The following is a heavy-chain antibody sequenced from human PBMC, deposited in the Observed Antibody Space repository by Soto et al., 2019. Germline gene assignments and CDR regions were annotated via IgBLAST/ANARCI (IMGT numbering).Heavy chain of an antibody. CDR2: IYYSGST. J-gene: IGHJ5*02. D-gene: IGHD3-3*01. Sequence: PSETLSLTCTVSGGSISSSSYYWGWIRQPPGKGLEWIGSIYYSGSTYYNPSLKSRVTISVDTSKNQFSLKLSSVTAADTAVYYCARCLGDLGETFWSGYYGNWFDPWGQGTLVTVSS. CDR3: ARCLGDLGETFWSGYYGNWFDP. CDR1: GGSISSSSYY. V-gene: IGHV4-39*01.